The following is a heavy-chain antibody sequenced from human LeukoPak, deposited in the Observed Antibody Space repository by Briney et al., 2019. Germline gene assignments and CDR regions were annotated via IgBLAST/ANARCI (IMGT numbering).Heavy chain of an antibody. CDR3: ASGGGGHCSGGSCFYYFDY. D-gene: IGHD2-15*01. V-gene: IGHV1-69*13. J-gene: IGHJ4*02. Sequence: SVKVSCKASGGTFSSYAISWVRQAPGQGLDWMGGIIPIFGTANYAQKFQGRVTITADESTSTAYMELSSLRSEDTAVYYCASGGGGHCSGGSCFYYFDYWGQGTLVTVSS. CDR2: IIPIFGTA. CDR1: GGTFSSYA.